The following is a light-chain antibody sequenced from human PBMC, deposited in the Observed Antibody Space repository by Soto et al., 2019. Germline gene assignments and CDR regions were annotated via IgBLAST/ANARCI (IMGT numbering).Light chain of an antibody. CDR1: QSVSTY. CDR2: DAS. V-gene: IGKV3-20*01. CDR3: QQYGSSGT. J-gene: IGKJ1*01. Sequence: EIVLTQSPATLSLSPGQKATLSCRASQSVSTYLAWYRQKPGQAPRLLIYDASNRATGIPDRFSGSGSGTDFTLTISRLEPEDFAVYYCQQYGSSGTFGQGSKVDI.